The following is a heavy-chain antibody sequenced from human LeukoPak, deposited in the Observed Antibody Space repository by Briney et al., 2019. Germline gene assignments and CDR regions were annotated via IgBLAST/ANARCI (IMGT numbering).Heavy chain of an antibody. Sequence: GGSLRLSCAASGLTFSSRWMSWVRQAPGKGLEWVAFIRYDGSNKYYADSVKGRFTISRDNSKSTVYLQMNSLRVEDTAEYYCVRDRDWGAFDVWGQVTMVTVSS. V-gene: IGHV3-30*02. CDR3: VRDRDWGAFDV. D-gene: IGHD3/OR15-3a*01. CDR2: IRYDGSNK. J-gene: IGHJ3*01. CDR1: GLTFSSRW.